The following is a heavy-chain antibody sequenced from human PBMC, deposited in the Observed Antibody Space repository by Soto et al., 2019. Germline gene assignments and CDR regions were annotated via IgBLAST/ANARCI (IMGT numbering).Heavy chain of an antibody. D-gene: IGHD5-18*01. Sequence: GRYLRHPCGASGVMFSRCSEIWFRQAPGKGLEWVSYISSSSSTIYYADSVKGRFTISRDNAKNSLYLQMNSLRAEDTAVYYCARDYSSYGPFDYWGQET. V-gene: IGHV3-48*01. J-gene: IGHJ4*02. CDR2: ISSSSSTI. CDR1: GVMFSRCS. CDR3: ARDYSSYGPFDY.